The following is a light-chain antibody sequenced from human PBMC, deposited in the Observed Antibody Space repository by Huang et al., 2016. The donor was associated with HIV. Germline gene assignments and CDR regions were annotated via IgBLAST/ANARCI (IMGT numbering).Light chain of an antibody. CDR1: QNITNNE. Sequence: DIVLTQSPGTLSLSPGARAALSCRASQNITNNELSWYQQRSCQAPRLRIYGASNRAMGIPDRFSGSGSGTDFTLIINRLEPQDSAVYYCQQYLSSPLTFGGGTNVEIK. CDR2: GAS. CDR3: QQYLSSPLT. J-gene: IGKJ4*01. V-gene: IGKV3-20*01.